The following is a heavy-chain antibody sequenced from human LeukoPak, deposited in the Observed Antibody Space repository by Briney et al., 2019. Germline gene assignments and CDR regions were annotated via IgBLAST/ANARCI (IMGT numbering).Heavy chain of an antibody. J-gene: IGHJ4*02. CDR3: ARVADSSGWLFPLDF. V-gene: IGHV4-59*01. CDR2: IYYSGST. Sequence: SETLSLTCTVSGGPISSYYWSWIRQPPGKGLEWIGNIYYSGSTNYNPSLKSRVTISVDTSKNQFSLKLSSVTAADTAVYYCARVADSSGWLFPLDFWGQGTLVTVSS. CDR1: GGPISSYY. D-gene: IGHD6-19*01.